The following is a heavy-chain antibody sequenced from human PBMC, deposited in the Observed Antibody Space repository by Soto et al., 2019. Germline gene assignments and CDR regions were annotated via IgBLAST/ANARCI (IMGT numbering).Heavy chain of an antibody. Sequence: PSETLSLTCTVSGGSISSYYWSWIRQPPGKGLEWIGYIYYSGSTNYNPSLKSRVTISVDTSKNQFSLKLSSVTAADTAVYYCARHNYNYAVDPWGQGTLVTVSS. CDR3: ARHNYNYAVDP. V-gene: IGHV4-59*08. CDR1: GGSISSYY. CDR2: IYYSGST. J-gene: IGHJ5*02. D-gene: IGHD1-20*01.